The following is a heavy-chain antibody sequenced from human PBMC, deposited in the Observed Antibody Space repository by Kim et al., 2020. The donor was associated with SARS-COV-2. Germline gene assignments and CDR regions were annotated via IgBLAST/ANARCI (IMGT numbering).Heavy chain of an antibody. CDR3: ARDRAGCSSTSCHNWFDP. D-gene: IGHD2-2*01. J-gene: IGHJ5*02. V-gene: IGHV1-3*01. CDR2: INAGNGNT. Sequence: ASVKVSCKASGYTFTSYAMHWVRQAPGQRLEWMGWINAGNGNTKYSQKFQGRVTITRDTSASTAYMELSSLRSEDTAVYYCARDRAGCSSTSCHNWFDPWGEGTLVTVSS. CDR1: GYTFTSYA.